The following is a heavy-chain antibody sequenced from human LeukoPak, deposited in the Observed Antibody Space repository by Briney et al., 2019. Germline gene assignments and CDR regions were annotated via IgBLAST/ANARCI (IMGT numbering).Heavy chain of an antibody. CDR3: ARAYCSSTSCYEPYYMDV. Sequence: ASVKVSCKASGYTFTGYYMHWVRQAPGQGLEWMGWINPNSGGTNYAQKFQGRVTMTRDTSISTAYMELSRLRSDDTAVYYCARAYCSSTSCYEPYYMDVWGKGTTVTVSS. V-gene: IGHV1-2*02. CDR1: GYTFTGYY. J-gene: IGHJ6*03. CDR2: INPNSGGT. D-gene: IGHD2-2*01.